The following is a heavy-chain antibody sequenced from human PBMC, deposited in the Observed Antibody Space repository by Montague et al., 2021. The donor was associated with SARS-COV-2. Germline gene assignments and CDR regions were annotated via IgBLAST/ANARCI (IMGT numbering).Heavy chain of an antibody. CDR3: ARASDSYISATQYFDL. CDR2: IYYSGST. J-gene: IGHJ2*01. CDR1: GGSISSYY. D-gene: IGHD5-18*01. Sequence: SETLSLTCTVSGGSISSYYWSWIRQPPGKALERIGFIYYSGSTNYNPSLNSRVTISVDTSKNQFSLKLTSVTAADTAVYFCARASDSYISATQYFDLWGRGTLVTVSS. V-gene: IGHV4-59*13.